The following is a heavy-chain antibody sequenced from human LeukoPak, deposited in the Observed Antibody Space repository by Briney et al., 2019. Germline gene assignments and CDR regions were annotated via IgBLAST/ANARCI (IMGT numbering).Heavy chain of an antibody. Sequence: GGSLRLSCAASGFTVSDYSMSWVRQAPGKGLEWVSAISGSGSYTDYADSVKGRFTISKDISKNTLYMRMNSLRAEDTAIYYCAKEYTGTFSPFPSYFDNWGQGTLVTVSS. V-gene: IGHV3-23*01. CDR1: GFTVSDYS. CDR3: AKEYTGTFSPFPSYFDN. J-gene: IGHJ4*02. CDR2: ISGSGSYT. D-gene: IGHD1-26*01.